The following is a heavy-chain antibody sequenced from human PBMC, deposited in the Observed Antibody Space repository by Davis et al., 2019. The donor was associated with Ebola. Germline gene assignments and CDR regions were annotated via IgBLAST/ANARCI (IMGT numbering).Heavy chain of an antibody. CDR2: IKQDGSEK. D-gene: IGHD6-6*01. J-gene: IGHJ6*02. Sequence: PGGSLRLSCAASGFTFSSYWMSWVRQAPGKGLEWVANIKQDGSEKYYVDSVKGRFTISRDNAKNTLYLQMNSLRAEDTAVYYCAKDRYSSSVTDLYYYYYGMDVWGQGTTVTVSS. V-gene: IGHV3-7*01. CDR1: GFTFSSYW. CDR3: AKDRYSSSVTDLYYYYYGMDV.